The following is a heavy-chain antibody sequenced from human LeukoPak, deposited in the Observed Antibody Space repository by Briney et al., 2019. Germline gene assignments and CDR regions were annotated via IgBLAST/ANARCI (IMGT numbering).Heavy chain of an antibody. CDR2: ISGSGGST. J-gene: IGHJ4*02. Sequence: GGSLRLSCAASGFTFSSYAMSWVRQAPGKGLEWVSAISGSGGSTYYAYSVKGRFTISRDNSKNTLYLQMNSLRAEDTAVYYCAKDWEYYYDSSGYSSGFDYWGQGTLVTVSS. D-gene: IGHD3-22*01. V-gene: IGHV3-23*01. CDR3: AKDWEYYYDSSGYSSGFDY. CDR1: GFTFSSYA.